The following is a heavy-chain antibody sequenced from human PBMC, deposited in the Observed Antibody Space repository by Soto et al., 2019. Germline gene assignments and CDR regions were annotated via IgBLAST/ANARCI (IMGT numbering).Heavy chain of an antibody. J-gene: IGHJ4*02. V-gene: IGHV3-23*01. CDR3: AKDLIFLALRKELFEY. CDR2: ISANAGAT. CDR1: GFTFSTYA. D-gene: IGHD1-7*01. Sequence: EVQLLESGGGLVEPGGSLRLSCAASGFTFSTYAMSWVRQAPGKGLEWVSGISANAGATNYADSVKGRFTISRDNSKNTLYLQMDSLTVEDTAVYYCAKDLIFLALRKELFEYWGQGTLATVSS.